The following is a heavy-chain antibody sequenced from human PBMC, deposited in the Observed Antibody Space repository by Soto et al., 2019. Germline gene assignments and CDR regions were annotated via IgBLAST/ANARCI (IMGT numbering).Heavy chain of an antibody. CDR2: IHDSGRT. V-gene: IGHV4-59*01. CDR3: ARGGGYDFQDAFDI. CDR1: GDSINTYY. Sequence: SETLSLTCTVSGDSINTYYGSWIRQPPGKGLEWIGYIHDSGRTNYSPSLQSRLTMSLDTSKNQFSLKLSSVTAADTAVYYCARGGGYDFQDAFDIWGQGTMVTVSS. D-gene: IGHD3-3*01. J-gene: IGHJ3*02.